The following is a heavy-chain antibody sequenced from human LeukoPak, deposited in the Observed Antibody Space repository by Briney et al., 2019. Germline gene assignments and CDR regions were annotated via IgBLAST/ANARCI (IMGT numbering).Heavy chain of an antibody. D-gene: IGHD5-24*01. CDR3: ARGMAVDY. CDR2: IYHSGST. CDR1: GYSISSDYY. J-gene: IGHJ4*02. Sequence: SETLSLTCSVSGYSISSDYYWGWIRQPPGKGLEWIGNIYHSGSTYYNPSLKSRVTISVDTSKNQFSLKLSSVTAADTAVYYCARGMAVDYWGQGTLVTVSS. V-gene: IGHV4-38-2*02.